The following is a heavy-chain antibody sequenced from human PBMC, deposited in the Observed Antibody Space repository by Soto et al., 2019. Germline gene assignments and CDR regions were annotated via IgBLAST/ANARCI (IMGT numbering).Heavy chain of an antibody. J-gene: IGHJ4*02. V-gene: IGHV4-4*02. CDR1: GDSIRTDNW. Sequence: PSETLSLTCAVSGDSIRTDNWWSWVRQPPGKGLEWIGEVYENGHTNYNPSLKSRVAMSVDTTKNQFSLKLTSVTAADTATYYCARDSAGAGESDRFDYWGQGAQVTVSS. CDR3: ARDSAGAGESDRFDY. CDR2: VYENGHT.